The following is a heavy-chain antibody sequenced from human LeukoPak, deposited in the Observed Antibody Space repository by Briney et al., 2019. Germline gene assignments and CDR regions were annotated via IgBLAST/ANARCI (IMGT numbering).Heavy chain of an antibody. CDR2: ISSSSSYI. CDR1: GFTFSSYS. J-gene: IGHJ6*02. Sequence: GGFLRLSCAASGFTFSSYSMNWVRQAPGKGLEWVSSISSSSSYIYYADSVKGRFTISRDNAKNSLYLQMNSLRAEDTAVYYCARDADRRSGSYYGYYYGMDVWGQGTMVTVSS. V-gene: IGHV3-21*01. D-gene: IGHD1-26*01. CDR3: ARDADRRSGSYYGYYYGMDV.